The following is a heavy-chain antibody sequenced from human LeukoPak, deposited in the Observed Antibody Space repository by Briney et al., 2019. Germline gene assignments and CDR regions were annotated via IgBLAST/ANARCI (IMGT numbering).Heavy chain of an antibody. Sequence: PGGSLRLSCAASGFTFSNYAMHWVRQAPGKGLEWVAVIWYDGSNKYYADSVKGRFTISRDNSKNTLYLQMNSLRAEDTAVYYCARESIAARYFDYWGQGTLVTVSS. CDR1: GFTFSNYA. J-gene: IGHJ4*02. CDR2: IWYDGSNK. D-gene: IGHD6-6*01. V-gene: IGHV3-33*08. CDR3: ARESIAARYFDY.